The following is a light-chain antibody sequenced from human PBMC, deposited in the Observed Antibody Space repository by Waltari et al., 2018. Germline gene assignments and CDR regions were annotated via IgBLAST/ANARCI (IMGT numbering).Light chain of an antibody. CDR3: QQHNSNPLT. V-gene: IGKV1-9*01. CDR2: KAS. J-gene: IGKJ4*01. CDR1: QGISSY. Sequence: DSQMTQSPSSLSASVGDRVTITCRARQGISSYLAWYQQKPGKAPKLLIYKASTLQRGVPSRFSGSGSGTDFTLTISSLQSEDFATYYCQQHNSNPLTFGGGTKVEIK.